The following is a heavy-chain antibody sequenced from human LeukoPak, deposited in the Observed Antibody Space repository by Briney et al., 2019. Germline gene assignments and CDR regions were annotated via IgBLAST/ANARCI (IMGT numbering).Heavy chain of an antibody. CDR2: IYTSGST. CDR3: ARDRLGDFDY. Sequence: SETLSLTCAVSGGSISSNSYYWGWIRQPAGKGLEWIGRIYTSGSTNYNPSLKSRVTMSVDTSKNQFSLKLSSVTAADTAVYYCARDRLGDFDYWGQGTLVTVSS. V-gene: IGHV4-61*02. CDR1: GGSISSNSYY. J-gene: IGHJ4*02. D-gene: IGHD4-11*01.